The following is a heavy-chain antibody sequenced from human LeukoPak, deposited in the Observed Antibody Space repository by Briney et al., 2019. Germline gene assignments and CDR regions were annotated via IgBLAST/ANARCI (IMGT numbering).Heavy chain of an antibody. J-gene: IGHJ3*02. D-gene: IGHD5-24*01. Sequence: GGSLRLSCAASGFTFSGYWMSWVRQAPGKGLEWVANIKQDGSEKYYVDSVKGRFTISRDNARNSLYLQMNSLRVEDMAVYYCARPAIMMATIPTGAFDIWGQGTMVTVSS. CDR3: ARPAIMMATIPTGAFDI. V-gene: IGHV3-7*01. CDR2: IKQDGSEK. CDR1: GFTFSGYW.